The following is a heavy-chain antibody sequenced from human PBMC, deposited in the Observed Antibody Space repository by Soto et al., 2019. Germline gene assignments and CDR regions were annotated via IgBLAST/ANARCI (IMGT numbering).Heavy chain of an antibody. CDR2: IIPIFGTA. V-gene: IGHV1-69*13. D-gene: IGHD3-22*01. J-gene: IGHJ4*02. Sequence: SVKPSCKASGGTFSSYAISCVRQAPGQGLEWMGGIIPIFGTANYAQKFQGRVTITADESTSTAYMELSSLRSEDTAVYYCARGPTGYYDSSGYYLGGSLVFDYWGQGTLVTVSS. CDR1: GGTFSSYA. CDR3: ARGPTGYYDSSGYYLGGSLVFDY.